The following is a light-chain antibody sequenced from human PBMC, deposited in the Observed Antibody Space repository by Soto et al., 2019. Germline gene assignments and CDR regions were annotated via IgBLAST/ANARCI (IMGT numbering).Light chain of an antibody. J-gene: IGKJ1*01. V-gene: IGKV3-15*01. CDR1: QSVSSSY. CDR3: QQYNNWPET. Sequence: EIVLTQSPGTLSLSPGERATLSCRASQSVSSSYLAWYQQKPGQAPRLLIYDASTRATGIPARFSGSGSGTEFTLTISSLQSEDFAVYYCQQYNNWPETFGQGTKVDI. CDR2: DAS.